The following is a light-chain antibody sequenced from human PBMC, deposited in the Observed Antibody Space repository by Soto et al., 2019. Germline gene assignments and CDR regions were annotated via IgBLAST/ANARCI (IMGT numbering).Light chain of an antibody. CDR3: QQYGSSGT. V-gene: IGKV3-20*01. J-gene: IGKJ1*01. CDR1: QSVSNNY. Sequence: DIVMTQSPVTLSLSPGERATPSCRASQSVSNNYLAWYQQKPGQAPRLLIYGASNRATGIPDRFSGSGSGTDFTLTISRLEPEDFAVYYCQQYGSSGTFGQGTKVDIK. CDR2: GAS.